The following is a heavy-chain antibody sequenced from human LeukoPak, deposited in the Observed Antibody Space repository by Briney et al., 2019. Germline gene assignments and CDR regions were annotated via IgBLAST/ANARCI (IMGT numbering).Heavy chain of an antibody. CDR2: ISYDGSNK. CDR1: GFTFSSYA. CDR3: ARDPGWELPLYYFDY. J-gene: IGHJ4*02. V-gene: IGHV3-30*04. Sequence: GRSLRLSCAASGFTFSSYAMHWVRQAPGKGLEWVAVISYDGSNKYYADSVKGRFTISRDNSKNTLYLQMNSLRAEDTAVYYCARDPGWELPLYYFDYWGQGTLVTVSS. D-gene: IGHD1-26*01.